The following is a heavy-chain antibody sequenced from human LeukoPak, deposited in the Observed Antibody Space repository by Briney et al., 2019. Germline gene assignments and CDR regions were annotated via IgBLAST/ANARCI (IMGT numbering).Heavy chain of an antibody. D-gene: IGHD2-15*01. J-gene: IGHJ4*02. CDR3: AKDRDIVVVVAASPFDY. V-gene: IGHV3-23*01. CDR2: ISGSGGST. CDR1: GFTFSSYA. Sequence: GGSLRLSCAASGFTFSSYAMSWVRQAPGKGLEWVSAISGSGGSTYYADSVKGRFTISRDNSKNTLYLQMNSLRAEDTAVYYCAKDRDIVVVVAASPFDYWGQGTLVTVSS.